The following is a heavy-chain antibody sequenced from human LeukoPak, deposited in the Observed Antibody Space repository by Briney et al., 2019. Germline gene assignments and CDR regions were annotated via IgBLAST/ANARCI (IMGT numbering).Heavy chain of an antibody. Sequence: GRSLRLSCAASGFTFSSYGMHWVRQAPGKGLEWVAVISYDGSNKYYADSVKGRFTISRDNSKNTLYLQMNSLRAEDTAVYYCAKRSSSGWSDYWGQGTLVTVSS. CDR2: ISYDGSNK. V-gene: IGHV3-30*18. CDR1: GFTFSSYG. CDR3: AKRSSSGWSDY. D-gene: IGHD6-19*01. J-gene: IGHJ4*02.